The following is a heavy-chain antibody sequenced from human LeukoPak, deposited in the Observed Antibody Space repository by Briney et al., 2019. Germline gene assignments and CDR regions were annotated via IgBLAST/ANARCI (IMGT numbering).Heavy chain of an antibody. CDR1: GFTFSSYA. V-gene: IGHV3-23*01. Sequence: GGSLRLSCAASGFTFSSYAMSWVRQAPGKGLEWVSAISGSGGSTYCADSVKGRFTISRDNSKNTLYLQMNSLRAEDTAVYYCAKSPGLRYYFDYWGQGTLVTVSS. CDR3: AKSPGLRYYFDY. D-gene: IGHD3/OR15-3a*01. J-gene: IGHJ4*02. CDR2: ISGSGGST.